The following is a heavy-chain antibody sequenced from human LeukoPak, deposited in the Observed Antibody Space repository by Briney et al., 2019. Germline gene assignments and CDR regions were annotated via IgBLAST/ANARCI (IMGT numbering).Heavy chain of an antibody. Sequence: SETLSLTCTVSGGSISSSSYYWGWIRQPPGKGLEWIGSIYYSGSTYYNPSLKSRVTISVDTSKNQFSLKLSSVTAADTAVYYCARDQGRTGHFDYCGQGTLVTVSS. D-gene: IGHD3-10*01. CDR2: IYYSGST. V-gene: IGHV4-39*07. CDR1: GGSISSSSYY. CDR3: ARDQGRTGHFDY. J-gene: IGHJ4*02.